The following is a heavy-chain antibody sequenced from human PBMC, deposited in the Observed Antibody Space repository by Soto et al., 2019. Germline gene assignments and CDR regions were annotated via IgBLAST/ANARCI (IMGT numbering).Heavy chain of an antibody. CDR1: GGTFSSYA. V-gene: IGHV1-69*13. CDR2: IIPIFGTA. CDR3: ARHPPTNFWSGYYTGIGGWFDP. J-gene: IGHJ5*02. Sequence: SVKVSCKASGGTFSSYAISWVRQAPGQGLEWMGGIIPIFGTANYAQKFQGRVTITADESTSTAYMELSSLRSEDTAVYHCARHPPTNFWSGYYTGIGGWFDPWGQGTLVTVSS. D-gene: IGHD3-3*01.